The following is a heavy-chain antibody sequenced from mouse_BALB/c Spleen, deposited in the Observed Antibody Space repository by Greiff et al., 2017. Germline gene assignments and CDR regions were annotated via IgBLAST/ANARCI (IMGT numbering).Heavy chain of an antibody. CDR1: GYTFTDYA. Sequence: QVQLQQSGAELVRPGVSVKISCKGSGYTFTDYAMHWVKQSHAKSLEWIGVISTYYGDASYNQKFKGKATMTVDKSSSTAYMELARLTSEDSAIYYCAREGTGTGGNFDVWGAGTTVTVSS. J-gene: IGHJ1*01. D-gene: IGHD4-1*01. CDR3: AREGTGTGGNFDV. CDR2: ISTYYGDA. V-gene: IGHV1S137*01.